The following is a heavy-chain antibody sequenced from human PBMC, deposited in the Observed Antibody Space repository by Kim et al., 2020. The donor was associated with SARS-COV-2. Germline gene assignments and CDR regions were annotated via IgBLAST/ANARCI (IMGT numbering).Heavy chain of an antibody. V-gene: IGHV1-24*01. J-gene: IGHJ6*02. CDR1: GYTLTELS. Sequence: ASVKVSCKVSGYTLTELSMHWVRHAPGKGLEWMGGFDPEDGETIYAQKFQGRVTMTEDTSTDTAYMELSSLRSEDTAVYYCPTAPAVRGIPTNYYYYDGMDVWGQGTTVTVSS. D-gene: IGHD3-10*01. CDR2: FDPEDGET. CDR3: PTAPAVRGIPTNYYYYDGMDV.